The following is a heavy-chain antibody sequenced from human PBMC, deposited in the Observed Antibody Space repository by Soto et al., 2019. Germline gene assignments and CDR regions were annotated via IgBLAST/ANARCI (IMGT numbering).Heavy chain of an antibody. CDR1: GFTFSSNS. CDR3: ARARGNDWYEDY. J-gene: IGHJ4*02. CDR2: ITPTSTFI. Sequence: EVQLVESGGGLVKPGGSLRLSCAASGFTFSSNSFNWVRQAPGKGLEWVSIITPTSTFISYADSVRGRFTISRDNAKNSLYLQMDSLGAGDTAVYYCARARGNDWYEDYWGQGTLVTVSS. V-gene: IGHV3-21*06. D-gene: IGHD1-1*01.